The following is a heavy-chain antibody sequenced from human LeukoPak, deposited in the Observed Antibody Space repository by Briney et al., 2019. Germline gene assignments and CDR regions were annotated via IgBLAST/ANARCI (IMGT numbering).Heavy chain of an antibody. J-gene: IGHJ3*02. Sequence: GASVKVSCKASEYTFTGYYMHWVRQAPGQGLEWMGWINPNSRGTDSAQKFQGRFSMTRDTSISTAYMELSRLRSDDTAVYYCARRAREYSHDAFDIWGQGTMVTVSS. CDR2: INPNSRGT. D-gene: IGHD5-18*01. CDR1: EYTFTGYY. V-gene: IGHV1-2*02. CDR3: ARRAREYSHDAFDI.